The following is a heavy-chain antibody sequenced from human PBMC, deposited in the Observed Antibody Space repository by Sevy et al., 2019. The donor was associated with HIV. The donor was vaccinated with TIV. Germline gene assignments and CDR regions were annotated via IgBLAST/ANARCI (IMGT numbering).Heavy chain of an antibody. CDR2: IYSGGNT. CDR3: ARGVCITASCYLFDY. CDR1: GFTVSSNY. D-gene: IGHD2-2*01. Sequence: GGCLRLSCAASGFTVSSNYMIWVRQAPGKGLEWISIIYSGGNTYYADSVKGRFTISRDNSKNTLYLQMNSLRAEDTAVTSCARGVCITASCYLFDYWGQGTLVTVSS. V-gene: IGHV3-53*01. J-gene: IGHJ4*02.